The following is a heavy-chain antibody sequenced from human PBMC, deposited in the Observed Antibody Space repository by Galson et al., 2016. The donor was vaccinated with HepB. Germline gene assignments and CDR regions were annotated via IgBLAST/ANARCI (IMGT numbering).Heavy chain of an antibody. Sequence: SLRLSCAASGFTFSTYGMHWVRQAPGKGLEWVSSNSGSGGFSASGGSTHYADSVKGRFTISRDNSKNTLYLQMNSLKVEDTAVYYCAREMHVAAAAAFDFWGRGTLVTVSS. CDR3: AREMHVAAAAAFDF. CDR1: GFTFSTYG. CDR2: SGSGGFSASGGST. V-gene: IGHV3-NL1*01. D-gene: IGHD6-13*01. J-gene: IGHJ4*02.